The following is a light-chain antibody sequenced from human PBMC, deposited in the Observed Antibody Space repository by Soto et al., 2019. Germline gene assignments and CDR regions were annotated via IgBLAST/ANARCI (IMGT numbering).Light chain of an antibody. V-gene: IGKV3-20*01. CDR3: QTYGSSPRT. Sequence: EIVLTQSPGTLSLSPGERAILSCTASQSVSSDSLACYRQKPGQAPRLLVYDASSRATGIPDRFSGSGSGTYFTLTISRLAPADFAVYYCQTYGSSPRTFGQGTKVEIK. CDR1: QSVSSDS. CDR2: DAS. J-gene: IGKJ1*01.